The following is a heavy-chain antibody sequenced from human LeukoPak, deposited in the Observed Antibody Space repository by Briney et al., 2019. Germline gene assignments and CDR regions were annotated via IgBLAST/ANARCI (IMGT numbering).Heavy chain of an antibody. V-gene: IGHV4-38-2*02. Sequence: SETLSLTCNVSGYSISSGYYWSWIRQPPGKGLEWIGGIYHSGYTFYNSSLKSRVTISVDTSKNQFSLKLSSVTAADTAVYYCARRGSSWYVDWFDPWGQGTLVTVSS. CDR1: GYSISSGYY. CDR2: IYHSGYT. J-gene: IGHJ5*02. CDR3: ARRGSSWYVDWFDP. D-gene: IGHD6-13*01.